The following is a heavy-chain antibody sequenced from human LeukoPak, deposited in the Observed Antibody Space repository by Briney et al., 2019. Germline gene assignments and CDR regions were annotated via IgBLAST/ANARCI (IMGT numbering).Heavy chain of an antibody. Sequence: GGSLRLSCAASGFTFSSYEMNWVRQGPREGLEWVSYISSSGTTKYYADSVKGQFTLSRDNAKKSLSLQMNSLRAEDTAIYYCARSNRDAFDMWGQGTVVTVSS. CDR3: ARSNRDAFDM. CDR1: GFTFSSYE. CDR2: ISSSGTTK. J-gene: IGHJ3*02. D-gene: IGHD2/OR15-2a*01. V-gene: IGHV3-48*03.